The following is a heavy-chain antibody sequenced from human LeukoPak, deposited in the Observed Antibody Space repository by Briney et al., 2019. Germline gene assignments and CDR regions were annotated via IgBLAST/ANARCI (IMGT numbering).Heavy chain of an antibody. Sequence: SETLSLTCAVYGGSFSGYYWSWIRQPPGKGLEWIVEINHSGSTNYNPSLKSRVTISVDTSKNQFSLKLSSVTAADTAVYYCARHAPVQMTSHLYYFDYWGQGTLVTVSS. J-gene: IGHJ4*02. CDR1: GGSFSGYY. V-gene: IGHV4-34*01. D-gene: IGHD5-24*01. CDR3: ARHAPVQMTSHLYYFDY. CDR2: INHSGST.